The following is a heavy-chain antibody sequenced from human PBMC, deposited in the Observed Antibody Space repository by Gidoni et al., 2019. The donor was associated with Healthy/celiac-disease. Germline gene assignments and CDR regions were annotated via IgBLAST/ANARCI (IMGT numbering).Heavy chain of an antibody. V-gene: IGHV4-34*01. CDR2: INHSGST. CDR3: ARDPKIGMDV. CDR1: GGSFSGYY. J-gene: IGHJ6*02. Sequence: QVQLQQWGAGLLKPSETLSLTCDVYGGSFSGYYWSWIRQPPGKGLEWIGEINHSGSTNYNPSLKSRVTISVDTSKNQFSLKLSSVTAADTAVYYCARDPKIGMDVWGQGTTVTVSS.